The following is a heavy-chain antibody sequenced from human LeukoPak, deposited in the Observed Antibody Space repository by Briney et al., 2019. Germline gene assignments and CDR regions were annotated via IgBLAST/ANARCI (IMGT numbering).Heavy chain of an antibody. Sequence: ASVKVSCKAPGYTFTSYYMHWVRQAPGQGLEWMGIINPSGGSTSYAQKFQGRVTMTRDMSTSTVYMELSSLRSEDTAVYYCARGDIIAAAGTTYYYYMDVWGKGTTVTVSS. D-gene: IGHD6-13*01. CDR3: ARGDIIAAAGTTYYYYMDV. CDR1: GYTFTSYY. CDR2: INPSGGST. J-gene: IGHJ6*03. V-gene: IGHV1-46*01.